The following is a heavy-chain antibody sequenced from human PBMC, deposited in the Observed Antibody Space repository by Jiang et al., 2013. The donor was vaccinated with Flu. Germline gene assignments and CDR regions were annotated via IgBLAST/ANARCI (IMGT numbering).Heavy chain of an antibody. CDR3: ARLDFCVSTSCYAFDY. J-gene: IGHJ4*02. V-gene: IGHV5-51*01. D-gene: IGHD2-2*01. CDR1: GYRFTDYW. CDR2: IYPGDSDT. Sequence: VKKPGESLKISCKGSGYRFTDYWIGWVRQMPGKGLEWMGIIYPGDSDTKSSPSFQGQVTISADKSISTAYLQWSSLKTSDTAMYYCARLDFCVSTSCYAFDYWGKGTLVIVSS.